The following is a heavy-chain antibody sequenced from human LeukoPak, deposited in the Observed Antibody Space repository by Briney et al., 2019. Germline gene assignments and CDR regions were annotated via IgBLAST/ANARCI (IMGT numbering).Heavy chain of an antibody. V-gene: IGHV4-59*11. CDR1: GGSISSHY. CDR2: IYYSGST. Sequence: PSETLSLTCTVSGGSISSHYWSWIRQPPGKGLEWIGYIYYSGSTNYNPSLKSRVTISVDTSKNQFSLKLSSVTAADTAVYYCARVVTTVVTAYYFDYWGQGTLVTVSS. J-gene: IGHJ4*02. CDR3: ARVVTTVVTAYYFDY. D-gene: IGHD4-23*01.